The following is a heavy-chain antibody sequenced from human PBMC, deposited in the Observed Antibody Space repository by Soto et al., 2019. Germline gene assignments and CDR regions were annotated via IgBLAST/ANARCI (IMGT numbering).Heavy chain of an antibody. CDR1: GYTLTELS. CDR2: FDPEYCET. CDR3: AKDLAKQQRVRSMRDYDGMDV. D-gene: IGHD6-13*01. Sequence: ASVTVSCKVSGYTLTELSMHWVRQAPGKGLEWMGGFDPEYCETIYAQKFQGRVTMTDDTCTDTVYMELCSLRSEEQAVCYCAKDLAKQQRVRSMRDYDGMDVWGQGTTVTVSS. V-gene: IGHV1-24*01. J-gene: IGHJ6*02.